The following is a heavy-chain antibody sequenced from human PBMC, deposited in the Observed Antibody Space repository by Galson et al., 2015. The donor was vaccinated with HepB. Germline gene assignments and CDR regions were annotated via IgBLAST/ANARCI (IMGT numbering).Heavy chain of an antibody. CDR1: GFTFSSFL. J-gene: IGHJ6*02. D-gene: IGHD3-10*01. Sequence: SLRLSCAASGFTFSSFLMHWVRQAPGKGLEWVAVIWYDGSYKFYAASVKGRFTLSRNNSKNTLDLQLHNLRVDDTAVYYCARQLLVGGGLDVWGQGTTVTVSS. CDR3: ARQLLVGGGLDV. V-gene: IGHV3-33*01. CDR2: IWYDGSYK.